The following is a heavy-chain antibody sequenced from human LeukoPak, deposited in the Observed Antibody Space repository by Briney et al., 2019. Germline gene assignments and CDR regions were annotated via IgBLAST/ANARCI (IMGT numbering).Heavy chain of an antibody. J-gene: IGHJ4*02. CDR3: AGSVLTAYPNFDY. D-gene: IGHD3-9*01. CDR2: INGYGSIT. CDR1: GFTFETYW. Sequence: QPGGSLRLSCAASGFTFETYWMHWVRQAPGKGLEWVSCINGYGSITNYADSVKGRFTISRDNAKNTLYLQMNSLRVEDTAVYYCAGSVLTAYPNFDYWGQGTLVTVSS. V-gene: IGHV3-74*01.